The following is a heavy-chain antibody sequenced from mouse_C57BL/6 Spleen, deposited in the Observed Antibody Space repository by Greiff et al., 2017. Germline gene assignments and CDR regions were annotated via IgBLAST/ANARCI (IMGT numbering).Heavy chain of an antibody. CDR1: GFSLTSYG. Sequence: QVQLMESGPGLVQPSQSLSITCTVSGFSLTSYGVHWVRQSPGKGLEWLGVIWSGGSTDYNAAFISRLSISKDNSKSQVFFKMNSLQADDTAIYYCARNNPFNWDFYFDYWGQGTTLTVSS. CDR2: IWSGGST. V-gene: IGHV2-2*01. CDR3: ARNNPFNWDFYFDY. D-gene: IGHD4-1*01. J-gene: IGHJ2*01.